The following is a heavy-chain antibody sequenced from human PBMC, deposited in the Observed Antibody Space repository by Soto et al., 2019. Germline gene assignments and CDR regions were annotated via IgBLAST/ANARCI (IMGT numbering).Heavy chain of an antibody. J-gene: IGHJ6*02. V-gene: IGHV3-48*01. Sequence: GGSLRLSCVASGFTFSSYGMNWVRQAPGKGLEWVSHISSGSSTVYCADSVKGRFTISRDNAENSLYLQMISLRAEDTAVYYCARDSVRGGDYYYGMDVWGQGTTVTVSS. CDR1: GFTFSSYG. CDR3: ARDSVRGGDYYYGMDV. D-gene: IGHD3-10*02. CDR2: ISSGSSTV.